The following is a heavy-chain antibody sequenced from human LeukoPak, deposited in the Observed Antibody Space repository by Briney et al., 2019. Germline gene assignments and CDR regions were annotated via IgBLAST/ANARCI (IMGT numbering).Heavy chain of an antibody. V-gene: IGHV3-23*01. CDR2: ISGSGAST. CDR3: AKDTEIAAAGTGDY. D-gene: IGHD6-13*01. J-gene: IGHJ4*02. Sequence: PGGSLRLSCAASGFTFSSYWMSWVRQAPGKGLEWVSAISGSGASTYYADSVKGRFTISRDNSKNTLYLQMNSLRAEDTAVYYCAKDTEIAAAGTGDYWGQGTLVTVSS. CDR1: GFTFSSYW.